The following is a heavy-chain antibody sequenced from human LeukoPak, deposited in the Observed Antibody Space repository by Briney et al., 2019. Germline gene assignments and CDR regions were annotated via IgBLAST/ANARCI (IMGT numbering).Heavy chain of an antibody. CDR2: IYWDDDK. Sequence: SGPTLVKPTQTLTLTCTFSGFSLSTSGVGVGWIRQPPGKALEWLALIYWDDDKRYSPSLKSRLTITKDTSKNQVVLTMTNMDPVDTATYYCAHRQAAGMVRGYYFDYWGQGTLVTVSS. CDR3: AHRQAAGMVRGYYFDY. CDR1: GFSLSTSGVG. V-gene: IGHV2-5*02. J-gene: IGHJ4*02. D-gene: IGHD3-10*01.